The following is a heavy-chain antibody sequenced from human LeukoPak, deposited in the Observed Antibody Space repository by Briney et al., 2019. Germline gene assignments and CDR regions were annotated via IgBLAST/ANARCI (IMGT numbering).Heavy chain of an antibody. J-gene: IGHJ2*01. V-gene: IGHV3-30*03. CDR1: GFAFSSYG. Sequence: GGSLRLSCAASGFAFSSYGIHWVRQAPGKGLEWVAVTSYDGSKNYDADSVKGRFTISRDNSKNTLYLQMNSLRVEDTAVYYCALKYYGSGPHWYFDLWGRGTLVTVSS. D-gene: IGHD3-10*01. CDR3: ALKYYGSGPHWYFDL. CDR2: TSYDGSKN.